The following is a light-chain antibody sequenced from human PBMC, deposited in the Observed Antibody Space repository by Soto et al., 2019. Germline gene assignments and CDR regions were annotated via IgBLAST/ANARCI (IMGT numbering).Light chain of an antibody. Sequence: EIVMTQSPATLSVSPGERATLSCRASQSVSSNLAWYQQKPGQAPRLLIYGASTRATGIPTRFSGSGSGTDFTLTISSLQSEDVAVYYCQQYNNRRTFGQGTKVEIK. CDR1: QSVSSN. CDR3: QQYNNRRT. V-gene: IGKV3-15*01. J-gene: IGKJ1*01. CDR2: GAS.